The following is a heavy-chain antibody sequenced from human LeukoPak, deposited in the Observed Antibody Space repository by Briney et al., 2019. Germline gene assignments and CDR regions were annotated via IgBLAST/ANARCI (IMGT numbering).Heavy chain of an antibody. CDR1: GYTFTSYG. J-gene: IGHJ5*02. D-gene: IGHD6-19*01. CDR2: ISAYNGNT. CDR3: ASARWGDPRIAVADNWFDP. V-gene: IGHV1-18*01. Sequence: GASVKVSCKASGYTFTSYGISWVRQAPGQGLEWMGWISAYNGNTNYAQKLQGRVTMTTDTSTSTAYMELRSLRSDDTAVYYCASARWGDPRIAVADNWFDPWGQGTLVTVSS.